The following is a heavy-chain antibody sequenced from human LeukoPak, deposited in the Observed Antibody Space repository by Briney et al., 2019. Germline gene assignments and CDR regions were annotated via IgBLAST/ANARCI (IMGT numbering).Heavy chain of an antibody. CDR1: GYTFTNYG. Sequence: ASVKVSCEAYGYTFTNYGFTWVRQAPGHGLEWMGRISPYNGDTDYAQQFGARVTMTTDTSTSTAYLEIRNLRFDDTATYYCARINIVVPSAAKDAFDIWGQGTMITVSS. CDR3: ARINIVVPSAAKDAFDI. V-gene: IGHV1-18*01. J-gene: IGHJ3*02. CDR2: ISPYNGDT. D-gene: IGHD2-15*01.